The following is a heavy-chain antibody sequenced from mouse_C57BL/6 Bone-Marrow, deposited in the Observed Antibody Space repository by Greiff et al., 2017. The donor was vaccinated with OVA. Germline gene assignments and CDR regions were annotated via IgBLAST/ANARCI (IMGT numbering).Heavy chain of an antibody. Sequence: DVKLVESGGDLVKPGGSLKLSCAASGFTFSSYGMSWVRQTPDKRLEWVATISSGGSYTYYPDSVKGRFTISRDNAKNTLYMQMSSLKSEDTAMYYCARHGGNYYGSSPRWYFDVWGTGTTVTVSS. J-gene: IGHJ1*03. CDR3: ARHGGNYYGSSPRWYFDV. CDR1: GFTFSSYG. D-gene: IGHD1-1*01. V-gene: IGHV5-6*02. CDR2: ISSGGSYT.